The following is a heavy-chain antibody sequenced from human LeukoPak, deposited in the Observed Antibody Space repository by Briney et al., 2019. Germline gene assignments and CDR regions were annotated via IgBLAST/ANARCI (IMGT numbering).Heavy chain of an antibody. V-gene: IGHV4-59*01. D-gene: IGHD3-22*01. J-gene: IGHJ3*02. Sequence: PSETLSLTCTVSGGSISSYYWSWIRQPPGKGLEWIAYIYYSGSTNYNPSLKSRVTISVDTSKNQFSLKLSSVTAADTAVYYCARELGWGSGYYYARAFDIWGQGTMVTVSS. CDR2: IYYSGST. CDR1: GGSISSYY. CDR3: ARELGWGSGYYYARAFDI.